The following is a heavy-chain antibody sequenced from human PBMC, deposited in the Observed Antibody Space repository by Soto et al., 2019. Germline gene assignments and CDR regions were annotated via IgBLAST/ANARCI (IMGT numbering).Heavy chain of an antibody. J-gene: IGHJ4*02. Sequence: SETLSLTCTVSGGSISGYYWSWIRQPPGKRLEWIGYIYYSGSTNYNPSLKSRVTISVDTSKNQFSLKLSSVTAADTAVYYCARANYDFWSGYYFHFDYWGQGTLVTVSS. CDR2: IYYSGST. D-gene: IGHD3-3*01. V-gene: IGHV4-59*01. CDR1: GGSISGYY. CDR3: ARANYDFWSGYYFHFDY.